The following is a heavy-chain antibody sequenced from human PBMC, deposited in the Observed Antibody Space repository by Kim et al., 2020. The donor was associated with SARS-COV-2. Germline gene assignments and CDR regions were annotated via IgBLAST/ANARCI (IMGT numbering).Heavy chain of an antibody. CDR1: GYTFTSYA. CDR3: ARDEGATAAFDI. V-gene: IGHV1-3*01. Sequence: ASVKVSCKASGYTFTSYAMHWVRQAPGQRLEWMGWINAGNGNTKYSQKFQGRVTITRDTSASTAYMELSSLRSEDTAVYYCARDEGATAAFDIWGQGTMVTVSS. J-gene: IGHJ3*02. CDR2: INAGNGNT. D-gene: IGHD1-26*01.